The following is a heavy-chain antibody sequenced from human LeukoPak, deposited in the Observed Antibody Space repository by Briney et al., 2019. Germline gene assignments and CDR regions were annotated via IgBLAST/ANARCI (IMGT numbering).Heavy chain of an antibody. CDR2: IYHTGST. J-gene: IGHJ4*02. CDR3: ASRKLGNDY. D-gene: IGHD7-27*01. V-gene: IGHV4-59*02. CDR1: GGSVSDYY. Sequence: SETLSLTCTVSGGSVSDYYGSWIRQSPGKGLEWIGYIYHTGSTSYSPSLKRRVTISADTSQNQCALKCRSVTAADTAVYYCASRKLGNDYWGEGTLVTVSS.